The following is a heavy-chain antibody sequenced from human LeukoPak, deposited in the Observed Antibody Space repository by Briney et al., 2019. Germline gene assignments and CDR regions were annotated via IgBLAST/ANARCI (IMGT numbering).Heavy chain of an antibody. J-gene: IGHJ6*03. Sequence: SETLSLTCAVYGGSFSGYYWSWIRQPPGKGLEWIGEINHIGSTNYNPSLKSQVTISVDTSKNQFSLKLSSVTAADTAVYYCARAIVGATLFYYYYYMDVWGKGTTVTISS. CDR2: INHIGST. CDR3: ARAIVGATLFYYYYYMDV. V-gene: IGHV4-34*01. D-gene: IGHD1-26*01. CDR1: GGSFSGYY.